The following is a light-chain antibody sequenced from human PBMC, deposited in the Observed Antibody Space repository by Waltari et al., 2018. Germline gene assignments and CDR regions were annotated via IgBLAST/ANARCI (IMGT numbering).Light chain of an antibody. CDR1: PSLLHTNGYNY. J-gene: IGKJ1*01. Sequence: DVVMTQSPLSLPVTLGQPASISCRSTPSLLHTNGYNYVDWFLQKPGQSPQLLIYLASNRAPGVPDRFSGSGSGTHFTLKISRVEADDVGVYFCMQTRQTPWTFGLGTRVEFK. V-gene: IGKV2-28*01. CDR2: LAS. CDR3: MQTRQTPWT.